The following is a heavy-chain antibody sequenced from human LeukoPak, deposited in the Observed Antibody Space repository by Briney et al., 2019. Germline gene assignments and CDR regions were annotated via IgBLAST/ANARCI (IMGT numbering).Heavy chain of an antibody. D-gene: IGHD2-2*01. CDR2: IYPGDSDT. CDR3: ARQWGDCSSTSCYSAY. Sequence: GEALQISCQGSGSSFSSYWIAWVRPMPGKGREWRGIIYPGDSDTRNSPSFQGQVTISADKSISTAYLQWSSLKASDTAIYYCARQWGDCSSTSCYSAYWGQGTLVTVSS. J-gene: IGHJ4*02. V-gene: IGHV5-51*01. CDR1: GSSFSSYW.